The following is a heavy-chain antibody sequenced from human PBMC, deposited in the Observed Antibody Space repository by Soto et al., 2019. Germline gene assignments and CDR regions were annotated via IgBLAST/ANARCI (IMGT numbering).Heavy chain of an antibody. CDR1: GYRFTSFC. CDR3: ASPGGTYSWRSCFDP. CDR2: IYPSDSDT. D-gene: IGHD1-26*01. Sequence: GETLKIFCKGCGYRFTSFCIAWVRQMRGKGPELMGVIYPSDSDTRYTQTFQGKVTISVDKSISTAYLQRSSVKASDTAMYYCASPGGTYSWRSCFDPWGQGTLVTVSS. J-gene: IGHJ5*02. V-gene: IGHV5-51*01.